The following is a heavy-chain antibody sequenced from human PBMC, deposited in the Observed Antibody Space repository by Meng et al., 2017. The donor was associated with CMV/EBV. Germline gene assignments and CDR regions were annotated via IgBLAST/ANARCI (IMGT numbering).Heavy chain of an antibody. CDR3: AREFRERWELGH. Sequence: CRASGYIFSNFGITWVRQAPGQGLEWMGYLSIHDGHTKYAKNVQGRVTMTADISTSTGYMELTSLTSDDTAVYYCAREFRERWELGHWGQGTLVTVSS. CDR2: LSIHDGHT. D-gene: IGHD4-23*01. J-gene: IGHJ4*02. V-gene: IGHV1-18*01. CDR1: GYIFSNFG.